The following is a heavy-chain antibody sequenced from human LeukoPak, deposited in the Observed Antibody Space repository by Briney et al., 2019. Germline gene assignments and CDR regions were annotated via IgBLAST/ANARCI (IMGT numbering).Heavy chain of an antibody. V-gene: IGHV1-69*13. CDR1: GDTFCSYA. CDR2: IIPIFGTA. Sequence: SVKVSCKASGDTFCSYAISWVRQAPGQGLEWMGGIIPIFGTANYAQKFQGRVTITADESTSTAYMELSSLRSEDTAVYYCARSKDSSGSVDYWGQGTLVTVSS. D-gene: IGHD3-22*01. CDR3: ARSKDSSGSVDY. J-gene: IGHJ4*02.